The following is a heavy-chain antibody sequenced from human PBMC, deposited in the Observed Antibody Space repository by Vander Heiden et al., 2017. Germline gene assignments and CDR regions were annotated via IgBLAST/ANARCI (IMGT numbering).Heavy chain of an antibody. V-gene: IGHV3-23*01. D-gene: IGHD3-10*01. Sequence: EVRLLESGGGLVQPGGSLRISCAASGFPFSTYAMGWVRQTPGKGLEWVSTISGPGSATYYADSGRFTISRDNSENMVFLQMNSLGAEDTAVYYCGKAGLVRGSNFHSDAFDMWGQGTKVTVSS. CDR1: GFPFSTYA. CDR2: ISGPGSAT. J-gene: IGHJ3*02. CDR3: GKAGLVRGSNFHSDAFDM.